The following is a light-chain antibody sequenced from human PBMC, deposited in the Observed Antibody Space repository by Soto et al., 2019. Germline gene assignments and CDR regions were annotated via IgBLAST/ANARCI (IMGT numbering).Light chain of an antibody. CDR2: GAS. J-gene: IGKJ1*01. Sequence: EIVLTQSPGTLSLSPGERATLSCRASQSVSNNYLAWYQQKPGQAPRLLIYGASNRATGIPDRFSGSGSGTDFTLTISRLEPEDFAFYYCQQRANGPWTFGQGTRVEL. CDR1: QSVSNNY. V-gene: IGKV3D-20*02. CDR3: QQRANGPWT.